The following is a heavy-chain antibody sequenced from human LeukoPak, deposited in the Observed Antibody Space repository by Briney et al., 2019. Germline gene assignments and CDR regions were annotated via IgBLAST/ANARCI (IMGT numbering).Heavy chain of an antibody. CDR2: IKAGNGDT. Sequence: ASLTVSCTASGYIFTKYVVHWVRQAPGQRPDWKGWIKAGNGDTKYSQNFQDRLTITRDTSASTVYMELSSLTSEDTALYYCARDDCGDTCYPGGYWGQGTLVTVSS. D-gene: IGHD2-21*01. J-gene: IGHJ4*02. CDR1: GYIFTKYV. V-gene: IGHV1-3*01. CDR3: ARDDCGDTCYPGGY.